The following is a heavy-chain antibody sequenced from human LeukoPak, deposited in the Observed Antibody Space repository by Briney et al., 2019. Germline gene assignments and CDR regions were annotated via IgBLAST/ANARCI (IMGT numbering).Heavy chain of an antibody. J-gene: IGHJ4*02. D-gene: IGHD2-2*01. CDR1: GGSIEPNF. V-gene: IGHV4-59*01. CDR3: VRDRCSSSRCYGGEVGSFDF. Sequence: SETLSLTCTVSGGSIEPNFWNWIRQSPGKGLEWIGNIYHNGYTNYSPSLKSRVTISVDTSKNQFFLKLTSVTAAGTAVYFCVRDRCSSSRCYGGEVGSFDFWGQGSLVTVSS. CDR2: IYHNGYT.